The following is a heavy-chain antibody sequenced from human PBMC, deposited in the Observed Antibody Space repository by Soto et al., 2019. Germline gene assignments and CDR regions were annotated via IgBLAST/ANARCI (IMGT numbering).Heavy chain of an antibody. CDR3: AGGHNYAWGRDDC. CDR2: VSQSGST. CDR1: GGPFSGFY. Sequence: QVQLQQWGAGLLKPSETLSLTCAVYGGPFSGFYWSWIRQSPGKGLEWIGEVSQSGSTKYSPSLRSRVTISIDTAKNQFSLKVYSVTAADTAVYYCAGGHNYAWGRDDCWGQGTLVTVSS. D-gene: IGHD3-16*01. V-gene: IGHV4-34*01. J-gene: IGHJ4*02.